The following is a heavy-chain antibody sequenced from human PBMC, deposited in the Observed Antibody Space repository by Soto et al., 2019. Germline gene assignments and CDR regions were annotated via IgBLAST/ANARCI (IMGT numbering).Heavy chain of an antibody. Sequence: QVQLQQWGAGLLKPSETLSLTCAVYGGSFSGYYWSWIRQPPGKGLEWIGEITHSGSTNYNPSLKRRVPISVDVSQIQFYLQLSAVTAADTAVYYCARDILTGDFEPHNWFDPWGQGTLVTVSS. V-gene: IGHV4-34*01. CDR2: ITHSGST. D-gene: IGHD3-9*01. CDR1: GGSFSGYY. CDR3: ARDILTGDFEPHNWFDP. J-gene: IGHJ5*02.